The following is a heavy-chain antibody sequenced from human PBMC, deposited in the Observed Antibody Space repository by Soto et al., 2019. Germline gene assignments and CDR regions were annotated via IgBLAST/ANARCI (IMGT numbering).Heavy chain of an antibody. Sequence: GGSLRLSCVASGFTVSSNYMSWVRQAPGKGLEWVSVIYSGGSTYYADSVKGRFTISRDNSKNTLYLQMNSLRAEDTAVYYCARGTLFPCWFDPWGQGTLVTVSS. J-gene: IGHJ5*02. CDR3: ARGTLFPCWFDP. CDR2: IYSGGST. CDR1: GFTVSSNY. V-gene: IGHV3-53*01. D-gene: IGHD2-21*01.